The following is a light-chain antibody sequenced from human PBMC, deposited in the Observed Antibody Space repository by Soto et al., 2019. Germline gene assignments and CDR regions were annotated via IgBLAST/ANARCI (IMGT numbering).Light chain of an antibody. CDR3: LQDYNYPPA. J-gene: IGKJ1*01. CDR2: AAS. V-gene: IGKV1-6*01. CDR1: QDITNH. Sequence: AIQMTQSPSSLSASVGDRVTISCRASQDITNHLGWYQQKPGKAPNLLIFAASNLQSGVPSRFSGSGYCTDFTLTISNLQVEDFATYYCLQDYNYPPAFGQGTRVEIK.